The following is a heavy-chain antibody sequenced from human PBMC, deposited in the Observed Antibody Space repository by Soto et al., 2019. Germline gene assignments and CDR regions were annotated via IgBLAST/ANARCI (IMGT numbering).Heavy chain of an antibody. J-gene: IGHJ5*02. CDR2: IYYSGST. D-gene: IGHD2-2*01. CDR1: GGSISSYY. V-gene: IGHV4-59*12. Sequence: SETLSLTCTVSGGSISSYYCSWIRQPPGKGLEWIGYIYYSGSTNYNPSLKSRVTISVDRSKNQFSLKLSSVTAADTAVYYCARVPDRWGQGTLVTVS. CDR3: ARVPDR.